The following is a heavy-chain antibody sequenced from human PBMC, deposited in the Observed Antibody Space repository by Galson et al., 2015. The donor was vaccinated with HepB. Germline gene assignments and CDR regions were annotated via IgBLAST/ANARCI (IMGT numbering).Heavy chain of an antibody. CDR3: ANVGGYSYGYSGDY. CDR2: ISTSGGTT. D-gene: IGHD5-18*01. J-gene: IGHJ4*02. CDR1: GFTFSSYA. Sequence: SLRLSCAASGFTFSSYAMSWVRQAPGKGLEWVSAISTSGGTTYYADSVKGRFTISRDNSKNTLYLQMNSLRVEDTAVYYCANVGGYSYGYSGDYWGQGTLVTVSS. V-gene: IGHV3-23*01.